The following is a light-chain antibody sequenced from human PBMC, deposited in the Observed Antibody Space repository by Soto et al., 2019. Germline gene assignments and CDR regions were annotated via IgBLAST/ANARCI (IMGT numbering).Light chain of an antibody. CDR2: AAS. CDR3: QKYSSVPV. CDR1: QGIRNF. V-gene: IGKV1-27*01. J-gene: IGKJ3*01. Sequence: DIQMTQSPTSLSASVGDRVTITCQASQGIRNFVAWYQQKPGKAPKLVIYAASTLQSGVPSRFSGSGSGTDFTLTINSLQPEDVATYSCQKYSSVPVFGPGTKVEIK.